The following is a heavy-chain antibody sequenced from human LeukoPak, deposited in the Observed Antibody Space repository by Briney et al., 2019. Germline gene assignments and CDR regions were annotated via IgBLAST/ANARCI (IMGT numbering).Heavy chain of an antibody. CDR2: INPNSGGT. D-gene: IGHD2-21*02. Sequence: ASVKVSCKASGYTFTGSYVHWVRQAPGQGLEWMGWINPNSGGTNYAQKFQGRVTMTRDTSISTAYMELSRLRSDDTAVYYCARLTARYWYFDLWGRGTLVTVSP. J-gene: IGHJ2*01. CDR1: GYTFTGSY. CDR3: ARLTARYWYFDL. V-gene: IGHV1-2*02.